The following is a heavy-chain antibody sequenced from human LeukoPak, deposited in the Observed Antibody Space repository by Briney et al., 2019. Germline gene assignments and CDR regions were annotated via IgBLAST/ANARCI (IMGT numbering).Heavy chain of an antibody. D-gene: IGHD4/OR15-4a*01. V-gene: IGHV1-2*02. J-gene: IGHJ4*02. CDR2: INPNSGDT. CDR1: GYTXTGYY. Sequence: ASVNVSCKASGYTXTGYYIHWVRQAPGRGLEWMGWINPNSGDTNYAQKFQGRVTMTRDTSISTAYMELSSLRSDDTAVYYCARVGMVRTTHAFFDYWGQGILVTVSS. CDR3: ARVGMVRTTHAFFDY.